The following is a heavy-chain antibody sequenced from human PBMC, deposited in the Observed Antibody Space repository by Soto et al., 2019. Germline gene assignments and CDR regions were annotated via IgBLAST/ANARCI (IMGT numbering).Heavy chain of an antibody. D-gene: IGHD4-17*01. CDR3: AKATDYGGNSAYFYYYGLDV. CDR1: GFTFNSFA. CDR2: ISGSGGST. V-gene: IGHV3-23*01. Sequence: HPGGSLRLSCAASGFTFNSFAMSWVRQAPGKGLEWVSAISGSGGSTFYADSVKGRFTISRDNSQNTLYLQMNSLRAGDTAVFFCAKATDYGGNSAYFYYYGLDVWGQGTTVTVSS. J-gene: IGHJ6*02.